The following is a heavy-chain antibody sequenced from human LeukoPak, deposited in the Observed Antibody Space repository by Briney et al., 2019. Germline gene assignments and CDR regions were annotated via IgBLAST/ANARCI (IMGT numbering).Heavy chain of an antibody. V-gene: IGHV4-39*01. D-gene: IGHD3-22*01. CDR3: ARKFHGSGYVDDL. J-gene: IGHJ5*02. Sequence: PSETLSLTCSVSGGSISSISYYWGWIRRPPGKGLEWIASIYYSGTTHYNPSLSSRVTMSVDTSKNQFSLKLSAVTAADTAVYYCARKFHGSGYVDDLWGQGTLVSVSS. CDR2: IYYSGTT. CDR1: GGSISSISYY.